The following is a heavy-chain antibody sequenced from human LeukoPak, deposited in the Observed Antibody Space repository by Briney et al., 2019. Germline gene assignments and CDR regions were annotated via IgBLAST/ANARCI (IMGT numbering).Heavy chain of an antibody. D-gene: IGHD5-24*01. CDR1: GFTFSSDG. V-gene: IGHV3-33*01. J-gene: IGHJ4*02. CDR3: ARNPAGWLQFFDY. CDR2: IWYDGSKK. Sequence: GGSLRLSCAASGFTFSSDGMRWVRQAPGKGGGGGAGIWYDGSKKYYADSVKGRFTISRDNSKTTLYLQMNSLRAEDTAVYYCARNPAGWLQFFDYWGQGTLVTVSS.